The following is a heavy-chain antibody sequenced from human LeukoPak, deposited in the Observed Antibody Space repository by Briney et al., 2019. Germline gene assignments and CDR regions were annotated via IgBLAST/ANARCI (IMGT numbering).Heavy chain of an antibody. D-gene: IGHD3-16*01. Sequence: PSETLSLTCTVSGGSISSYYWSWIRQPPGKGLEWIGYNYYSGSTNYNPSLKSRVTISVDTSKNQFSLKLSSVTAADTAVYYCAREGLADFDYWGQGTLVTVSS. CDR2: NYYSGST. CDR1: GGSISSYY. CDR3: AREGLADFDY. V-gene: IGHV4-59*01. J-gene: IGHJ4*02.